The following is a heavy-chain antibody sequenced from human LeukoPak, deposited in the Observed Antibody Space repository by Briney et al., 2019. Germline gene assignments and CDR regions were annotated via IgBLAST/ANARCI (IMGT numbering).Heavy chain of an antibody. CDR1: GYTFTSYG. V-gene: IGHV1-18*01. J-gene: IGHJ4*02. Sequence: ASVKVSCKASGYTFTSYGISWVRQAPGQGLEWMGWISAYNGNTNYAQKLQGRVTMTTDTSTSTAYMELRSLRSDDTAVYYCARAYYGSGSYYLTYWGQGTLVTVSS. CDR2: ISAYNGNT. CDR3: ARAYYGSGSYYLTY. D-gene: IGHD3-10*01.